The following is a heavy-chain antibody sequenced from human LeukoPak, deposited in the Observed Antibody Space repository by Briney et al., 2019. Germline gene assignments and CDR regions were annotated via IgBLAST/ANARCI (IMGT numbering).Heavy chain of an antibody. D-gene: IGHD3-10*01. Sequence: SGGSLRLSCTTSGSTFSNYAMSWVRQAPGKGLEWVSSISGSAITTYYADSVKGRFAISRDNSKNTLYLQMTSLRAEDTAVYYCAKDQRFGDLDDYRGQGTLVTVSS. CDR3: AKDQRFGDLDDY. J-gene: IGHJ4*02. V-gene: IGHV3-23*01. CDR2: ISGSAITT. CDR1: GSTFSNYA.